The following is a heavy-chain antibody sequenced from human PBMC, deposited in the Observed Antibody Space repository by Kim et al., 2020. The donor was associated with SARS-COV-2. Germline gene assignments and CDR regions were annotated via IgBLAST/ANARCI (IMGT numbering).Heavy chain of an antibody. J-gene: IGHJ6*02. CDR2: INCGDENR. D-gene: IGHD5-12*01. Sequence: ASVKVSCKTTGHIFNGYGISWVRRAPGQGLEWMGGINCGDENRIYAQKFQGRLILTTEKLTSTAYMELRGLRSDDSAVYYCLRTTHYDYPCFYYVVAVWG. CDR3: LRTTHYDYPCFYYVVAV. V-gene: IGHV1-18*01. CDR1: GHIFNGYG.